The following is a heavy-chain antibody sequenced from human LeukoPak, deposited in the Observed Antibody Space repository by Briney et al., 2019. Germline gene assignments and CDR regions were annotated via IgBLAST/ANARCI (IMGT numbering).Heavy chain of an antibody. Sequence: PSETLSLTCTVSGYSISSGYYWGWIRQPPGKGLEWIGSIYHSGSTYYNPSLKSRVTISVDTSKNQFSLKLSSVTAADTAVYYCARAQGAVAIDYWGQGTLVTVSS. CDR3: ARAQGAVAIDY. CDR1: GYSISSGYY. CDR2: IYHSGST. D-gene: IGHD6-19*01. V-gene: IGHV4-38-2*02. J-gene: IGHJ4*02.